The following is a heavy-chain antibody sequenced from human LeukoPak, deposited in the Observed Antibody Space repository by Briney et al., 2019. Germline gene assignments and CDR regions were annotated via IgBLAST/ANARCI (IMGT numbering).Heavy chain of an antibody. J-gene: IGHJ4*02. V-gene: IGHV4-4*02. D-gene: IGHD6-13*01. CDR2: IYHSGST. Sequence: SGTLFLTCAVSGGSISSSNWWSWVRQPPGMGLEWIGEIYHSGSTNYNPSLKSRVTISVDTSKNQFSLKLSSVTAADTAVYYCARHRIAAAVSPLGYWGQGTLVTVSS. CDR3: ARHRIAAAVSPLGY. CDR1: GGSISSSNW.